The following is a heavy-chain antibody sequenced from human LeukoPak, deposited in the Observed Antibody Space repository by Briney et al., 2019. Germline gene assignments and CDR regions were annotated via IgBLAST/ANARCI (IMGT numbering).Heavy chain of an antibody. D-gene: IGHD2-15*01. V-gene: IGHV4-4*02. CDR2: IYHSGST. J-gene: IGHJ5*02. CDR1: GGSISSSNW. Sequence: MPSETLSLTCAVSGGSISSSNWWSWVRQPPGEGLEWIGEIYHSGSTNYNPSLKSRVTISVDKSKNQFSLKLSSVTAVDTAVYYCAAGYCSGGSCYSMGDWFDPWGQGTLVTVSS. CDR3: AAGYCSGGSCYSMGDWFDP.